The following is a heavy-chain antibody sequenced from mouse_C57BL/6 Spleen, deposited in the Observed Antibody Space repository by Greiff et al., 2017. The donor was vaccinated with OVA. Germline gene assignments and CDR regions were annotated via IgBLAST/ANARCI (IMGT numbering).Heavy chain of an antibody. CDR1: GYAFSSSW. Sequence: QVQLQQSGPELVKPGASVKISCKASGYAFSSSWMNWVKQRPGKGLEWIGRIYPGDGDTNYNGKFKGKATLTADKSSSTAYMQLSSLTSEDSAVYFCASWVISNFDYWGQGTTLTVSS. CDR2: IYPGDGDT. V-gene: IGHV1-82*01. D-gene: IGHD2-13*01. J-gene: IGHJ2*01. CDR3: ASWVISNFDY.